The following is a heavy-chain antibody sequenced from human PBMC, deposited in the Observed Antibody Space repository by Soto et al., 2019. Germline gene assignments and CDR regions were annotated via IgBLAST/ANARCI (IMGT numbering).Heavy chain of an antibody. D-gene: IGHD3-10*01. J-gene: IGHJ4*02. V-gene: IGHV3-74*02. CDR2: INGDGTTT. CDR3: ASIPMVRGPSDY. Sequence: EVRLVESGGGLVQPGGSLRLSCAASGFTFSTYWMHWVRQAPGKGLVWVSRINGDGTTTQYADSVKGRFTISRVNAKNTLYLQMNTLRGDDTAMYYCASIPMVRGPSDYWGQGTLVTVSS. CDR1: GFTFSTYW.